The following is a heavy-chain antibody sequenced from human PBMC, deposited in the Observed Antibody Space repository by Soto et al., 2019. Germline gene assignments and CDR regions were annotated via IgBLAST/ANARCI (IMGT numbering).Heavy chain of an antibody. CDR2: INAGNGNT. V-gene: IGHV1-3*01. Sequence: QVQLVQSGAEVKKPGASVKVSCKASGYTFTSYAMHWVRQAPGQRLEWMGWINAGNGNTKYSQKFQGRVTITRDTSASTAYIELSSLRSEDTAVYYCARDLALRRDGYNYFDYWGQGTLVTVSS. CDR3: ARDLALRRDGYNYFDY. CDR1: GYTFTSYA. J-gene: IGHJ4*02. D-gene: IGHD5-12*01.